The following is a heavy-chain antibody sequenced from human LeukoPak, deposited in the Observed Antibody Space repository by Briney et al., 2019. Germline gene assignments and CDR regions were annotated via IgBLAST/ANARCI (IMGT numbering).Heavy chain of an antibody. CDR3: ARFGYVETTVATPIKYYFAMDV. CDR2: IYTDGST. CDR1: GVSISNYY. D-gene: IGHD4-23*01. V-gene: IGHV4-4*07. J-gene: IGHJ6*02. Sequence: SETLSLTCTVSGVSISNYYWSWIRQPAGKGLEWIGRIYTDGSTNYNPSLKSRVTILVDESKNHFSLRLSSLTAADTAVYYCARFGYVETTVATPIKYYFAMDVWGQGTTVTVAS.